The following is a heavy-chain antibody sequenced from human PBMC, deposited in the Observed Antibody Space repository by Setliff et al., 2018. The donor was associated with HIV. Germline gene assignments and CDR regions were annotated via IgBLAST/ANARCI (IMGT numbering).Heavy chain of an antibody. CDR3: ARVPSPFVQEGHFDD. D-gene: IGHD3-3*01. V-gene: IGHV1-69*05. J-gene: IGHJ4*01. CDR1: GGTFSDYA. CDR2: VIPVFGTG. Sequence: SVKVSCKVSGGTFSDYAVTWVRQAPGQGLEWMGGVIPVFGTGNYAQKFQGRVTITTDESTRTAYMELRSLRSEDTAVYYCARVPSPFVQEGHFDDWGQGTLVTVSS.